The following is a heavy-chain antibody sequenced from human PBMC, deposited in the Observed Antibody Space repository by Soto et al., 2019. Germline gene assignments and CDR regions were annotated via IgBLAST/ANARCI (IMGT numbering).Heavy chain of an antibody. Sequence: TVYRRASGYTFTSYGISWVRQAPGQGLEWMGWMNPNSGNTGYAQKFQGRVTMTTDTSTSTAYMELRSLRSDDTAVYYCARDSPPVDYWGQGALVTVS. CDR1: GYTFTSYG. J-gene: IGHJ4*02. V-gene: IGHV1-8*01. CDR2: MNPNSGNT. CDR3: ARDSPPVDY.